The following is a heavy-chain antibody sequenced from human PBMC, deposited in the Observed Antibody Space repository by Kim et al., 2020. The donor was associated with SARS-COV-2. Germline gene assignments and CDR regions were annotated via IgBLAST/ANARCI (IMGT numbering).Heavy chain of an antibody. Sequence: SETLSLTCTVSGGSVSSGSYYWSWIRQPPGKGLEWIGYIYYSGSTNYNPSLKSRVTISVDTSKNQFSLKLSSVTAADTAVYYCARYHRYYYGMDVWGQGTTVTVSS. V-gene: IGHV4-61*01. CDR1: GGSVSSGSYY. J-gene: IGHJ6*02. CDR3: ARYHRYYYGMDV. CDR2: IYYSGST.